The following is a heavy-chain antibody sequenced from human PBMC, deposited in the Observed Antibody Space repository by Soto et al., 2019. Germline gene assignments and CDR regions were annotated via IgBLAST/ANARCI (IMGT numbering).Heavy chain of an antibody. CDR3: AKDPVRFLEWLLFGSFGMDV. V-gene: IGHV3-30-3*01. CDR2: ISYDGSNK. CDR1: GFTFSSYA. D-gene: IGHD3-3*01. J-gene: IGHJ6*02. Sequence: GGSLRLSCAASGFTFSSYAMHWVRQAPGKGLEWVAVISYDGSNKYYADSVKGRFTISRDNSKNTLYLQMNSLRAEDTAVYYCAKDPVRFLEWLLFGSFGMDVWGQGTTVTVSS.